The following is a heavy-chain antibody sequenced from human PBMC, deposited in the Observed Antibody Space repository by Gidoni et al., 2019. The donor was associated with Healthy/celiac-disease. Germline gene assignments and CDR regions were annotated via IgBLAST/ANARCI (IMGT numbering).Heavy chain of an antibody. CDR1: GFSLSTSGMC. J-gene: IGHJ6*02. V-gene: IGHV2-70*15. CDR3: ARIRGKYYYYYGMDV. CDR2: IDWDDDK. D-gene: IGHD2-15*01. Sequence: QVTLRESGPALVKPTQTLTLTCTFSGFSLSTSGMCVSWIRQPPGKALEWLARIDWDDDKYYSTSLKTRLTISKDTSKNQVVLTMTNMDPVDTATYYCARIRGKYYYYYGMDVWGQGTTVTVSS.